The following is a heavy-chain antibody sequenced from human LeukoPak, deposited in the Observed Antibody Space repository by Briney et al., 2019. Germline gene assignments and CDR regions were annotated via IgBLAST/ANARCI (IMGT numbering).Heavy chain of an antibody. CDR1: GFTFSSYS. V-gene: IGHV3-48*01. D-gene: IGHD3-10*01. J-gene: IGHJ4*02. CDR3: VYGSGSHNS. Sequence: GGSLRLSCVASGFTFSSYSMNWVRQAPGKGLEWVSYISSSSSTIYYADSVKGRFTISRDNAKNSLYLQMNSLRAEDTAVYYCVYGSGSHNSWGQGTLVTVSS. CDR2: ISSSSSTI.